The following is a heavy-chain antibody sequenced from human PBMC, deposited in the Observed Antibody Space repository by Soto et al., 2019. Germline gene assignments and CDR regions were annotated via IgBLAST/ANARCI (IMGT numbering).Heavy chain of an antibody. CDR3: ARAPETPPIVRVVVPYFFDS. D-gene: IGHD3-16*02. CDR1: EGTISSSGYY. V-gene: IGHV4-39*01. CDR2: IYYSGST. Sequence: TCTVLEGTISSSGYYRGCKRKPPGKGLEWIGSIYYSGSTYYNPSLKSRVTISVDTSKNQFSLKLSSVTAADTAVYYCARAPETPPIVRVVVPYFFDSWGQGTLVTVSS. J-gene: IGHJ4*02.